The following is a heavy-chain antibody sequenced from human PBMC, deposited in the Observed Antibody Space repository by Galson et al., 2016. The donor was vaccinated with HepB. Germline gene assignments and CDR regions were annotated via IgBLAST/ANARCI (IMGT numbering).Heavy chain of an antibody. V-gene: IGHV3-21*06. CDR2: ISRSSSYI. Sequence: SLRLSCAASGFTFSSYSLHWVRQAPGKGLEWVSSISRSSSYIYYADSVTGRFTISRDNAKNSLYLQMNSLTAADTAVYYCARESHYHTLTGYRAVGVWGQGTTVTVSS. CDR3: ARESHYHTLTGYRAVGV. CDR1: GFTFSSYS. D-gene: IGHD3-9*01. J-gene: IGHJ6*02.